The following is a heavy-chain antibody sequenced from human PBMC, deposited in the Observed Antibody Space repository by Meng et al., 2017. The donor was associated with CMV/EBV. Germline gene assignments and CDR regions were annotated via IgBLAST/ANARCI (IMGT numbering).Heavy chain of an antibody. D-gene: IGHD3-22*01. CDR2: IIPILGIA. CDR3: ARVIGSGYYHDY. J-gene: IGHJ4*02. CDR1: GGTFISYT. V-gene: IGHV1-69*02. Sequence: SAQVSCKASGGTFISYTISWLRQAPGQGLEWMGRIIPILGIANYAQKFQGRVTIIADKSTSTAYMELSSLRSEDTAVYYCARVIGSGYYHDYWGQGTLVTVSS.